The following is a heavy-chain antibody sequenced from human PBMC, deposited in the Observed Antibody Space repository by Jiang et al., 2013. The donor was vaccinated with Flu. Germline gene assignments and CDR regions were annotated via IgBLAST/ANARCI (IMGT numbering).Heavy chain of an antibody. CDR1: GGTFSSYA. CDR3: ARVDEDYYGSGSYSREHMDV. Sequence: GAEVKRPGSSVKVSCKASGGTFSSYAISWVRQAPGQGLEWMGRIIPILGIANYAQKFQGRVTITADKSTSTAYMELSSLRSEDTAVYYCARVDEDYYGSGSYSREHMDVWGKGTTVTVSS. V-gene: IGHV1-69*04. CDR2: IIPILGIA. D-gene: IGHD3-10*01. J-gene: IGHJ6*03.